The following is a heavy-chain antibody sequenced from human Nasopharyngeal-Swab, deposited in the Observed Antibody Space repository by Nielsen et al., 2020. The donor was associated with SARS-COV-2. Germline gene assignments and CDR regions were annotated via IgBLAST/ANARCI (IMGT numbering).Heavy chain of an antibody. D-gene: IGHD3-10*01. J-gene: IGHJ6*02. Sequence: RQAPGKGLKWIGEINHSGSTNYNPSLRSRVTISVDTSKNQFSLKLNSVTAADTAVYYCARCITVIQGGPYYYFGMDVWGQGTTVTVSS. V-gene: IGHV4-34*13. CDR3: ARCITVIQGGPYYYFGMDV. CDR2: INHSGST.